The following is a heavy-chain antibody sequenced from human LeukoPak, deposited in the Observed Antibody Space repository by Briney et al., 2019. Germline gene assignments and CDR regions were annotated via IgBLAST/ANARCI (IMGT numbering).Heavy chain of an antibody. J-gene: IGHJ4*02. CDR3: ARGPPPDFDY. Sequence: SETLSLTCTVSGDSISSYYWSWIRQPAGQGLEWIGRIHPSGSTNYNPSLKSRVTLSVDTSKNQFSLKLSSVTAADTAVYYCARGPPPDFDYWGRGTLVTVPS. CDR2: IHPSGST. CDR1: GDSISSYY. V-gene: IGHV4-4*07.